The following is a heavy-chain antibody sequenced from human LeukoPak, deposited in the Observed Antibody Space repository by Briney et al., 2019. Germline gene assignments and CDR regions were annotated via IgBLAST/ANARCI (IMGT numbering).Heavy chain of an antibody. Sequence: GGSLRLSCAASGFTFDDYTMHWVRQAPGKGLEWVSLISWDGGSTYYADSVKGRFTISRDNSKNTLYLQMNSLRAEDTAVYYCATYSSSWYYYEHRLDYWGQGTLVTVSS. J-gene: IGHJ4*02. CDR1: GFTFDDYT. CDR3: ATYSSSWYYYEHRLDY. CDR2: ISWDGGST. V-gene: IGHV3-43*01. D-gene: IGHD6-13*01.